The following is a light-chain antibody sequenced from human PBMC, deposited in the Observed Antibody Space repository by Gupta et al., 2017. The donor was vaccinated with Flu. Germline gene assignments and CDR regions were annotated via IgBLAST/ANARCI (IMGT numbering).Light chain of an antibody. CDR3: DSYTASSTPAYV. Sequence: QSALPQPVSVPGSPGQSITTSCPATSSNVGGYNYVSCYQQHPAKTPKLIIYEVSNRPSGVSNRCSGSKSGNTAALTTSGLQAEDEADYYCDSYTASSTPAYVFGTGTRVTVL. CDR2: EVS. J-gene: IGLJ1*01. V-gene: IGLV2-14*01. CDR1: SSNVGGYNY.